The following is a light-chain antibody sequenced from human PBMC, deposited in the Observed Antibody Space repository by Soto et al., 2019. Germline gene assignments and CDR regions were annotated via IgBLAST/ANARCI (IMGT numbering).Light chain of an antibody. V-gene: IGKV2-28*01. J-gene: IGKJ4*01. CDR3: MQALQTPFT. Sequence: DIVMTQSPPSLPVTPGEPASISCRSSQSLLYSNGYNYLNWYLQKPGQSPQVLIYLGSNRASGVPDRVSGSGSGTDFTLKISRVEAEDVGVYYCMQALQTPFTFGGGTKVEIK. CDR2: LGS. CDR1: QSLLYSNGYNY.